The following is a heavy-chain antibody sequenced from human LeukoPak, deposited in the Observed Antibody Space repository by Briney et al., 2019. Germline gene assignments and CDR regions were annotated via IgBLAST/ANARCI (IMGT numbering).Heavy chain of an antibody. Sequence: GGSLRLSCAASGFTFSSYEMNWVRQAPGKGLEWVGRIKSKTDGGTTDYAAPVKGRFTISRDDSKNTLYLQMNSLKTEDTAVYYCTTDLAYDILTGYFLIGGLDAFDIWGQGTMVTVSS. CDR1: GFTFSSYE. J-gene: IGHJ3*02. D-gene: IGHD3-9*01. CDR3: TTDLAYDILTGYFLIGGLDAFDI. V-gene: IGHV3-15*01. CDR2: IKSKTDGGTT.